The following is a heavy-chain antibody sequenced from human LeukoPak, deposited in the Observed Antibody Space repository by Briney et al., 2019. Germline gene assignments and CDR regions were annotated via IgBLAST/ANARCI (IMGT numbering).Heavy chain of an antibody. CDR2: INQHGSVE. Sequence: GGSLRLSCAASGFTFSGRWMSWVRQAPGKGLEWVANINQHGSVEKYVASVEGRFTISRDNARDSLYLQMNSLRAEDTALYYCAKLVGAIDGMDVWGQGPRSPSP. J-gene: IGHJ6*02. D-gene: IGHD1-26*01. V-gene: IGHV3-7*03. CDR3: AKLVGAIDGMDV. CDR1: GFTFSGRW.